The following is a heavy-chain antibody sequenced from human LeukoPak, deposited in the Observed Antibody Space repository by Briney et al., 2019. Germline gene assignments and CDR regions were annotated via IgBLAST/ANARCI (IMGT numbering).Heavy chain of an antibody. V-gene: IGHV3-30-3*01. CDR1: GFPFNKYV. CDR2: ISHDGSAK. D-gene: IGHD1-26*01. CDR3: AREAGSLARFDY. Sequence: PGGSLSLSCAASGFPFNKYVMDWVRQAPGKGPEWLAAISHDGSAKYYADSVKGRFTMSRDNSKNTLYLQMNSLRADDTAVYYCAREAGSLARFDYWGQGTLVTVSS. J-gene: IGHJ4*02.